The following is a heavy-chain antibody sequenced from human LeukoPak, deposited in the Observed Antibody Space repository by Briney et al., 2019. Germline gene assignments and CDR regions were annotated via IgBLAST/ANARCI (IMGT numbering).Heavy chain of an antibody. V-gene: IGHV4-4*02. J-gene: IGHJ4*02. CDR1: GGSIGDSYW. Sequence: PSETLSLTCAVSGGSIGDSYWWTWVRQPPGKGLEWIGEIYHSGSTNYNPSLKGRVTISPDKSKNQFSLQLNSLTAPCPAQAFCARDAPGSGVNLDSWGQGTLVTDSS. CDR3: ARDAPGSGVNLDS. D-gene: IGHD3-10*01. CDR2: IYHSGST.